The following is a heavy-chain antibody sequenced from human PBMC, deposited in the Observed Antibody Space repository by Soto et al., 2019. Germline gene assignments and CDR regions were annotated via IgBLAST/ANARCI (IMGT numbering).Heavy chain of an antibody. CDR1: GNSINSYP. Sequence: SQTLPHTRTVSGNSINSYPRSWIRQPPGKGLEWIGNIHYNGNTKYSPSLKSRVTMSVDTSKNHFSLKLISVTTADTAVYFCARERNLGRWIQPLDSWGQGTLVT. J-gene: IGHJ4*02. V-gene: IGHV4-59*01. CDR2: IHYNGNT. CDR3: ARERNLGRWIQPLDS. D-gene: IGHD2-2*03.